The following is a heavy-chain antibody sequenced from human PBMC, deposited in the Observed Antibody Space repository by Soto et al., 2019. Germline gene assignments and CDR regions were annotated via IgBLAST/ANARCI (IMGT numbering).Heavy chain of an antibody. CDR1: GYTFTHYY. D-gene: IGHD6-13*01. J-gene: IGHJ4*02. CDR2: INPASGST. CDR3: AGDLAAGDH. Sequence: QVQLVQSGAEVKKPGASVKLSCRTSGYTFTHYYIHWVRQAPGQGLEWLAIINPASGSTNYAQDFQGRVPLTMDTSTTTVYMELSGLGAEDTAIFYCAGDLAAGDHWGQGTLVTVSS. V-gene: IGHV1-46*01.